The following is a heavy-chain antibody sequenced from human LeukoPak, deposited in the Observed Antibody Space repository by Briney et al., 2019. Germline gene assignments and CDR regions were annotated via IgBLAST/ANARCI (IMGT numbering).Heavy chain of an antibody. V-gene: IGHV3-21*01. J-gene: IGHJ4*02. CDR2: ISSSSSYI. CDR1: GFTFSSYS. Sequence: GGSLRLSCAASGFTFSSYSMNWVRQAPGKGLEWVSSISSSSSYIYYADSVKGRFTISRDNAKNSLYLQMNSLRAEDTAVYYCARDQSSSGWYEQPFDYWGQGTLVTVSS. D-gene: IGHD6-19*01. CDR3: ARDQSSSGWYEQPFDY.